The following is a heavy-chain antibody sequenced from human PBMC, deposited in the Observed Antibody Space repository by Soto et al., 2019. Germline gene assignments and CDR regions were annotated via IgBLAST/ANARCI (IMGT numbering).Heavy chain of an antibody. Sequence: SETLSLTCTVSGGSISSYYWSWIRQPAGKGLEWIGRIYTSGSTNYNPSLKSRVTMSVDTSKNQFSLKLSSVTAADTAVYYCARDRNAGSAYYNNWFDPWGQGALLTVSS. D-gene: IGHD3-22*01. V-gene: IGHV4-4*07. CDR3: ARDRNAGSAYYNNWFDP. J-gene: IGHJ5*02. CDR2: IYTSGST. CDR1: GGSISSYY.